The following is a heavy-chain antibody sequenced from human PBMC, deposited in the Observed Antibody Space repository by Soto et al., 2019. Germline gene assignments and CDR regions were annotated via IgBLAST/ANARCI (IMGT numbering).Heavy chain of an antibody. CDR3: VGDPWSDSY. Sequence: GGSLRLSCAVSGLTVSRDYMSWVRQAPGKGLEWVSVIYSADYTYYADPVKGRFTISRDISKNTLYLQMNSLRAEDTAIYYCVGDPWSDSYWGKGTLVTVSS. D-gene: IGHD3-3*01. V-gene: IGHV3-53*01. J-gene: IGHJ4*02. CDR2: IYSADYT. CDR1: GLTVSRDY.